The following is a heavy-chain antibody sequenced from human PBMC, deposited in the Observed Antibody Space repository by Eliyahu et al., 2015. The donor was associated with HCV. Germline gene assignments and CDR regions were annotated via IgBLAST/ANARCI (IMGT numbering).Heavy chain of an antibody. V-gene: IGHV3-33*08. D-gene: IGHD3-3*01. CDR3: ARDRYVKWYFDC. CDR2: IWYDGSNK. J-gene: IGHJ4*02. Sequence: QVQLVESGGGVVQPGRSLRLSCAASGFSFYDYGMHWVRQAPGKGLEWVAVIWYDGSNKYYADSVKGRFTISRDNSKNTLYLQMNSLRAEDTAVYYCARDRYVKWYFDCWGQGTLVTVSS. CDR1: GFSFYDYG.